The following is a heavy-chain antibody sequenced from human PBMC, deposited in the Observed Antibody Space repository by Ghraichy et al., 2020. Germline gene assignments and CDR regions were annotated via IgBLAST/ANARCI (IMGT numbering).Heavy chain of an antibody. J-gene: IGHJ4*02. CDR1: GFTFNNYA. CDR2: ISGSGGNT. D-gene: IGHD6-13*01. CDR3: AKHTISASGTGDF. V-gene: IGHV3-23*01. Sequence: GGSLRLSCAASGFTFNNYAMSWVRQAPGKGLEWVSGISGSGGNTYYVDSVKGRFTISRDNSMNTLYLQMNSLRAEDTAVYYCAKHTISASGTGDFRGPGTLVTVSS.